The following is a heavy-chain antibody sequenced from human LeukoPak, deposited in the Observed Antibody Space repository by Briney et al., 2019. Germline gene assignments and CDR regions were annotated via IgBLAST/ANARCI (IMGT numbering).Heavy chain of an antibody. D-gene: IGHD6-13*01. CDR1: GFTFSTYN. V-gene: IGHV3-23*01. Sequence: QPGGSLRLSCAASGFTFSTYNMNWVRQAPGKGLEWVSAISGSGGSTYYADSVKGRFTISRDNSKNTLYLQMNSLRAEDTAVYYCAKVIAAAGTFDYWGQGTLVTVSS. CDR2: ISGSGGST. CDR3: AKVIAAAGTFDY. J-gene: IGHJ4*02.